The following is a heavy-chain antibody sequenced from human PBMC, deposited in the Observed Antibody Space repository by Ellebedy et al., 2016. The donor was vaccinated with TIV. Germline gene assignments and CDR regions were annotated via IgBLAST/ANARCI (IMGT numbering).Heavy chain of an antibody. V-gene: IGHV3-23*01. D-gene: IGHD3-16*01. J-gene: IGHJ4*02. CDR1: GFTFSSYA. CDR2: ISGTGGTT. Sequence: GESLKISCAASGFTFSSYAMSWVRQAPGKGLEWVSSISGTGGTTYYADSVNGRITISRDNSKNTLYLQMNSLRAEDTAVYYCAKDLRPSWGGAMDSWGRGALVTVSS. CDR3: AKDLRPSWGGAMDS.